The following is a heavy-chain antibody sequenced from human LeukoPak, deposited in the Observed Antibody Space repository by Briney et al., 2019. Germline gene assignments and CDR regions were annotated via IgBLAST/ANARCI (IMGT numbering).Heavy chain of an antibody. Sequence: PSETLSLTCTVSGGSISSSSYYWGWIRQPPGKGLEWIESIYYSGSTYYNPSLKSRVTISVDTSKNQFSLKLSSVTAADTAVYYCARGVVVTWGQGTLVTVSS. CDR1: GGSISSSSYY. V-gene: IGHV4-39*07. CDR3: ARGVVVT. J-gene: IGHJ5*02. CDR2: IYYSGST. D-gene: IGHD3-22*01.